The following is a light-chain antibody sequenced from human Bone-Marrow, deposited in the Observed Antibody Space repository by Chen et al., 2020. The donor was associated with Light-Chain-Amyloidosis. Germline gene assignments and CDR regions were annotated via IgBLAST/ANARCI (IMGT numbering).Light chain of an antibody. CDR2: AAS. J-gene: IGKJ1*01. CDR3: QQSFNWPPWT. Sequence: EIVLTQSPATLSVSPGERATLSCRASQTVGSNLAWYQQRPGQAPMLLIYAASTRATGIPARFSGSGSGTEFTLTISSLQAEDSGFYFCQQSFNWPPWTFDQGTKVEI. CDR1: QTVGSN. V-gene: IGKV3-15*01.